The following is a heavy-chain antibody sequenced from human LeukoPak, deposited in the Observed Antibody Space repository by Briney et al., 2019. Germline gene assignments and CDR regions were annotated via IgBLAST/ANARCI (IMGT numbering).Heavy chain of an antibody. CDR3: ARGGRGLRLGELSHFDY. CDR1: GGSISSGDYY. Sequence: SGTLSLTCTVSGGSISSGDYYWSWIRQPPGKGLEWIGYIYYSGSIYYNPSLKSRVTISADTSKNQFSLKLSSVTAADTAVYYCARGGRGLRLGELSHFDYWGQGTLVTVSS. CDR2: IYYSGSI. J-gene: IGHJ4*02. V-gene: IGHV4-30-4*01. D-gene: IGHD3-16*02.